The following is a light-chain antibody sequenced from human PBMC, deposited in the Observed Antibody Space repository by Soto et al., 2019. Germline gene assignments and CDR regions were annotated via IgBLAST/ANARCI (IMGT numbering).Light chain of an antibody. V-gene: IGKV1-16*01. CDR1: QGISSY. Sequence: DIELTRSPSSLSASVGYRVTITCRVSQGISSYLNWYRQKPGKAPKLLIYAASTLQSGVPSRFSGSGSGTDFTLTISSLQPDDFATYYCQQYKSYSWTFGQGTKVDIK. CDR2: AAS. J-gene: IGKJ1*01. CDR3: QQYKSYSWT.